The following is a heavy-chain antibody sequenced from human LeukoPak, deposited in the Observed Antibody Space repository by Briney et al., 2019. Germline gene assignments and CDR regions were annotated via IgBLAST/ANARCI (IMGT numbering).Heavy chain of an antibody. Sequence: PGGSLRLSCAASEFTVSNNYMSWVRQAPGKGLEWVSVIYTGGTTYYADSVKDRFTISRDNSKNTLCLQMNSLRPEDTAVYYCARDFGPYGDGDRYYYYMDVWGKGTTVTVSS. CDR1: EFTVSNNY. J-gene: IGHJ6*03. D-gene: IGHD4-17*01. CDR3: ARDFGPYGDGDRYYYYMDV. CDR2: IYTGGTT. V-gene: IGHV3-66*02.